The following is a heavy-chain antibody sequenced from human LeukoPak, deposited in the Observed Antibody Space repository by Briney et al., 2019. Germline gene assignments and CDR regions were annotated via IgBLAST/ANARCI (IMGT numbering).Heavy chain of an antibody. CDR3: ARGGSSIAARGYYFDY. D-gene: IGHD6-6*01. Sequence: SVKVSCKASGFTFTSSAVQWVRQARGQRLEWIGWIVVGSGNTNYAQKFQGRVTITTDESTSTAYMELSSLRSEDTAVYYCARGGSSIAARGYYFDYWGQGTLVTVSS. V-gene: IGHV1-58*01. J-gene: IGHJ4*02. CDR2: IVVGSGNT. CDR1: GFTFTSSA.